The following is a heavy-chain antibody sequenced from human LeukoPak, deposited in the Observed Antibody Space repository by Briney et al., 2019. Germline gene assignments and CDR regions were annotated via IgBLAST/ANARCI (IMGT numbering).Heavy chain of an antibody. D-gene: IGHD3-10*01. Sequence: ASVKVSCKASGYTFTDYYMHWVRQAPGQGLEWMGWINANSGGTNYAQKFQARVTMTRDTSISTAYMELSRLRSDDTAVYFCARDYSTMVRGVMKNYYYYYGMNVWGQGTRSPSP. CDR3: ARDYSTMVRGVMKNYYYYYGMNV. CDR2: INANSGGT. J-gene: IGHJ6*02. V-gene: IGHV1-2*02. CDR1: GYTFTDYY.